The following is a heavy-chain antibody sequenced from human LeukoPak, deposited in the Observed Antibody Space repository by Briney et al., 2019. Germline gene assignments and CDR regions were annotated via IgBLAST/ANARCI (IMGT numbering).Heavy chain of an antibody. CDR2: IYYTGKI. J-gene: IGHJ4*02. Sequence: SETLSLTCAVSGGSINSHYWGWIRQPPGKGLQWLGDIYYTGKINYNPSLKSRVTITLDTSKDHLSLNLTTVLAADTAIYYCVRRDTGWNYFDYWGQGILVTVSS. CDR3: VRRDTGWNYFDY. CDR1: GGSINSHY. V-gene: IGHV4-59*08. D-gene: IGHD6-19*01.